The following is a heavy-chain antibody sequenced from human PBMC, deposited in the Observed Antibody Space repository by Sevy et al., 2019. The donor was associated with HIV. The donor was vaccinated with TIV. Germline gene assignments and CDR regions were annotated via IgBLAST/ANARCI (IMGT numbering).Heavy chain of an antibody. V-gene: IGHV1-3*04. CDR2: INTDNGNT. D-gene: IGHD5-12*01. CDR1: GYTFTRYG. CDR3: AAGLRIWYFDL. J-gene: IGHJ2*01. Sequence: ASVKVSCKASGYTFTRYGIHWVRQAPGQRLEWMGWINTDNGNTEYSQKFQGRVTITRDTSARKAYLDLGRLISEDTAVYYCAAGLRIWYFDLWGRGSLVTVSS.